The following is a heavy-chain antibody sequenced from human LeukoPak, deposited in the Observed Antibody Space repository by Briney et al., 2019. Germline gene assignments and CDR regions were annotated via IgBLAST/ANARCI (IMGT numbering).Heavy chain of an antibody. D-gene: IGHD2-2*01. Sequence: ASVKVSCKASGYTFTNYDINWVRQVTGQGLEWMGWINPNNDNVGYAQKFQGRVTITRNTSISTAYMELSSLRSEDTAVYYCARGHCSSTSCSSRYYYYMDVWGKGTTVTVSS. CDR3: ARGHCSSTSCSSRYYYYMDV. CDR1: GYTFTNYD. V-gene: IGHV1-8*03. CDR2: INPNNDNV. J-gene: IGHJ6*03.